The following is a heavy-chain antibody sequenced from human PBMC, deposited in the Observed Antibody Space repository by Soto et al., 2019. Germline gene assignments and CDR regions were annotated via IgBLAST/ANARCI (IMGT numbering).Heavy chain of an antibody. CDR3: AREPPRITGTTTPVDY. V-gene: IGHV3-30-3*01. CDR2: ISYDGSNK. D-gene: IGHD1-7*01. Sequence: GGSLRLSCAASGFTFRSYAMHWVRQAPGKGLEWVAVISYDGSNKYYADSVKGRFTISRDNSKNTLYLQMNSLRAEDTAVYYCAREPPRITGTTTPVDYWGQGTLVTVSS. J-gene: IGHJ4*02. CDR1: GFTFRSYA.